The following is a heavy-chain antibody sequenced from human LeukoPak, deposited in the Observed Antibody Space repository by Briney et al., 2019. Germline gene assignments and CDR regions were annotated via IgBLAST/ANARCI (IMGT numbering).Heavy chain of an antibody. CDR3: ARETWAAARYFDY. J-gene: IGHJ4*02. CDR2: IWYDGSNK. D-gene: IGHD6-13*01. CDR1: GFTFSSYG. V-gene: IGHV3-33*01. Sequence: PGRSLRLSCAASGFTFSSYGMHWVRQAPGKGLEGVAVIWYDGSNKYYADSVKGRFTISRDNSKNTLYLQMNSLRAEDTAVYYCARETWAAARYFDYWGQGTLVTVSS.